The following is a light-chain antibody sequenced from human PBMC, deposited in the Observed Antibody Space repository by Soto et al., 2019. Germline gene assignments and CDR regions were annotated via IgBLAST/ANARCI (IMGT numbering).Light chain of an antibody. Sequence: QSVLTQPGSVSGSPGQSITICCSGTSSDIGTYDHVAWFQQFPGKTPKLMIYSVSNRPSGVSYRFSGSKSGNTASLTISGLQAEDDADYYCISYTVSRSYVFGTGTKVTVL. V-gene: IGLV2-14*01. CDR2: SVS. CDR3: ISYTVSRSYV. CDR1: SSDIGTYDH. J-gene: IGLJ1*01.